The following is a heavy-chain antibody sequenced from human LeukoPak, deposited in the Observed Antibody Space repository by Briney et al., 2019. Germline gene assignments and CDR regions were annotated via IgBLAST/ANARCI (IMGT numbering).Heavy chain of an antibody. CDR3: ARVGQDSSGWFYFDY. Sequence: PGGSLRLSCAASGFTFSDYYMSWIRQAPGKGLEGVSYISSSGSTIYYADSVKGRFTISRDNAKNSLYLQMNSLRAEDTAVYYCARVGQDSSGWFYFDYWGQGTLVTVSS. J-gene: IGHJ4*02. CDR1: GFTFSDYY. D-gene: IGHD6-19*01. CDR2: ISSSGSTI. V-gene: IGHV3-11*01.